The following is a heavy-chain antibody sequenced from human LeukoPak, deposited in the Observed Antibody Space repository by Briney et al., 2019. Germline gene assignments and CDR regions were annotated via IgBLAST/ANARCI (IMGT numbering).Heavy chain of an antibody. CDR1: GGSISSSSYY. CDR3: ARHATVTSFTFAY. V-gene: IGHV4-39*01. J-gene: IGHJ4*02. D-gene: IGHD4-17*01. CDR2: IYYSGAT. Sequence: SETLSLTCTVSGGSISSSSYYWGWTRQPPGKGLEWIGSIYYSGATYYNPSFKSRVTISVDTSKNQFSLELNSVTAADTAVYYCARHATVTSFTFAYWGQGTLVTVSS.